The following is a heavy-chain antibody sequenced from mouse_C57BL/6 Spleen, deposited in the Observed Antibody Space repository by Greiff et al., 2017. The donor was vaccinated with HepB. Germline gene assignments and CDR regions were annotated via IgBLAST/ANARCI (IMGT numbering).Heavy chain of an antibody. D-gene: IGHD4-1*01. V-gene: IGHV1-26*01. J-gene: IGHJ2*01. CDR3: VLGHGPHYFDY. CDR1: GYTFTDYY. Sequence: EVQLQQSGPELVKPGASVKISCKASGYTFTDYYMNWVKQSHGKSLEWIGDINPNNGGTSYNQKFKGKATLTVDKSSSTAYMELRSLTSEDSAVYYCVLGHGPHYFDYWGQGTTLTVSS. CDR2: INPNNGGT.